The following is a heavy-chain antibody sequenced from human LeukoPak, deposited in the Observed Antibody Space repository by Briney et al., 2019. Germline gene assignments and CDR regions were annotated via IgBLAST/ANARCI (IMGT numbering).Heavy chain of an antibody. CDR1: GYSFTDYY. Sequence: ASVKVSCKTSGYSFTDYYMHWVRQAPGQGLEWMGWINPNSGGTSSAQKFRGRVTMTRDTSITTVYMEVSWLTSDDTAIYYCARADRLDGGPYLIGPWGQETLVTVSS. D-gene: IGHD2-21*01. CDR2: INPNSGGT. CDR3: ARADRLDGGPYLIGP. J-gene: IGHJ5*02. V-gene: IGHV1-2*02.